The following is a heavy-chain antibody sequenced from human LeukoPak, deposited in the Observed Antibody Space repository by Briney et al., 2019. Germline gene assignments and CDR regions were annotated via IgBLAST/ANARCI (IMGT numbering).Heavy chain of an antibody. Sequence: GASVKVSCKASGYTFTSYGISWVRQAPGQGLEWMGWISAYNGNTNYAQKLQGRVTMTTDISTSTAYMELRSLRSDDTAVYYCARDGYSYGHGSVGNWFDPWGQGTLVTVSS. CDR2: ISAYNGNT. J-gene: IGHJ5*02. CDR1: GYTFTSYG. CDR3: ARDGYSYGHGSVGNWFDP. V-gene: IGHV1-18*01. D-gene: IGHD5-18*01.